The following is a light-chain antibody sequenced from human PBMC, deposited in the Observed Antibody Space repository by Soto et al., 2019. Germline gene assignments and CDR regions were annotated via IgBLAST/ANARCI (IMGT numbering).Light chain of an antibody. CDR3: QQYKNWLAWT. Sequence: EIVLSQSPATLSLSPGERATLSCRASQSVSSYLAWYRQKPGQAPRLLIYDASNRATGIPDRFSGSGSGTEFTLTISSLQSEDFAAYYCQQYKNWLAWTFGQGTKVDI. J-gene: IGKJ1*01. CDR1: QSVSSY. V-gene: IGKV3-11*01. CDR2: DAS.